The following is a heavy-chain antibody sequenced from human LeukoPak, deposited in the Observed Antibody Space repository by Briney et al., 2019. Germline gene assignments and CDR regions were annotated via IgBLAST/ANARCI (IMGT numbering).Heavy chain of an antibody. CDR2: IWYDGSNK. J-gene: IGHJ1*01. D-gene: IGHD2-15*01. V-gene: IGHV3-33*01. CDR3: ARGYCSGGSCYSVESEYFQH. CDR1: GFTFSSYG. Sequence: PGRSLRLSCAASGFTFSSYGMHWVRQAPGKGLEWVAVIWYDGSNKYYADSVKGRFTISRANSKNTLYLQMNRLSAQDTAVYYCARGYCSGGSCYSVESEYFQHWGQGTLVTVSS.